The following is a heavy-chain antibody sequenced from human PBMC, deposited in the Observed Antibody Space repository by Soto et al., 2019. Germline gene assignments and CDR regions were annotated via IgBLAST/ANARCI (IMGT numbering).Heavy chain of an antibody. CDR2: ISGSGGST. V-gene: IGHV3-23*01. J-gene: IGHJ6*01. CDR1: GFTFSSYS. CDR3: AKDRGEQYSSGWINYYYGRDD. Sequence: GGSLRLSFAASGFTFSSYSMSWVRQAPGKGLEWVSAISGSGGSTYYADSVKGRFTISRDNSKNTLYLQMNSLRAEDTAVYYCAKDRGEQYSSGWINYYYGRDDWGQGTTVTVDS. D-gene: IGHD6-19*01.